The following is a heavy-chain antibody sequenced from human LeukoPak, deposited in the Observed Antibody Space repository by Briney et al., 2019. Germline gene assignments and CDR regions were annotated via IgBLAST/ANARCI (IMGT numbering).Heavy chain of an antibody. D-gene: IGHD3-3*01. J-gene: IGHJ6*03. CDR3: ARGPGSLEWLLSDYYYYMDV. CDR1: GGSISSYY. Sequence: SETLSLTCTVSGGSISSYYWSWIRQPPGKGLEWIGYIYYSGSTNYNPSLKSRVTISVDTSKNQFSLKLSSVTAADTAVYYCARGPGSLEWLLSDYYYYMDVWGKGTTVTVSS. CDR2: IYYSGST. V-gene: IGHV4-59*01.